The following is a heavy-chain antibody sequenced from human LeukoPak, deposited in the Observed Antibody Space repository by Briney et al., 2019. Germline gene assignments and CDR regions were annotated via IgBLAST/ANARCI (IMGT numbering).Heavy chain of an antibody. J-gene: IGHJ3*02. V-gene: IGHV4-34*01. CDR2: INHSGST. CDR3: AVTTSFDAFDI. CDR1: GGSFSGYY. D-gene: IGHD4-11*01. Sequence: SETLSLTCAVYGGSFSGYYWSWIRQPPGKGLEWIGEINHSGSTNYNPSLKSRVTISVDTSKNQFSLKLSSVTAADTAVYYCAVTTSFDAFDIWGQGTMVTVSS.